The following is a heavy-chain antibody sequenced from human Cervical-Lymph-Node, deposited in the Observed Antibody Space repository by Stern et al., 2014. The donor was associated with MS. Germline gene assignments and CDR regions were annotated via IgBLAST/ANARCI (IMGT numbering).Heavy chain of an antibody. D-gene: IGHD1-26*01. CDR3: ARGGGLVGYFDY. CDR1: GDTFSSYA. V-gene: IGHV1-69*06. Sequence: QVQLVESGAEVKKPASSVKVSCKASGDTFSSYAINWVRQVPGQGLEWMGGITPVFGTTNYAQKFQGRVTITADKSTNTAYMELMTLRSEDTAVYYCARGGGLVGYFDYWGQGTLVSVSS. J-gene: IGHJ4*02. CDR2: ITPVFGTT.